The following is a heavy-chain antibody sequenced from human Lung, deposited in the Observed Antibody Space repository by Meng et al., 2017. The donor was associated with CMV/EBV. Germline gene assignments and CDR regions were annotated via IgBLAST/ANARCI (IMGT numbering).Heavy chain of an antibody. CDR2: ISAYNGNT. Sequence: ASXXISXYASGYTFTSYGISWVRQAPGQGLEWMGWISAYNGNTNYAQKLQGRVTMTTDTSTSTAYMELRSLRSDDTAVYYCARDDWGGTPPPDYWGQGTLVTVSS. CDR1: GYTFTSYG. V-gene: IGHV1-18*01. J-gene: IGHJ4*02. D-gene: IGHD2-21*01. CDR3: ARDDWGGTPPPDY.